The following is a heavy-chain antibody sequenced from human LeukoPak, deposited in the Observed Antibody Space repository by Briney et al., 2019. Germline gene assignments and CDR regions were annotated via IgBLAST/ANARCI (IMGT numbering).Heavy chain of an antibody. V-gene: IGHV3-21*01. CDR3: ARAYCSGGSCYSGWFDP. CDR2: ISSSSSYI. Sequence: GGSLRLSCAASGFTFSSYSMNWVRQAPGKGLEWVSSISSSSSYIYYADSVKGRFTISRDNAKNSLYLQMSSLRAEDTAVYYCARAYCSGGSCYSGWFDPWGQGTLVTVSS. D-gene: IGHD2-15*01. CDR1: GFTFSSYS. J-gene: IGHJ5*02.